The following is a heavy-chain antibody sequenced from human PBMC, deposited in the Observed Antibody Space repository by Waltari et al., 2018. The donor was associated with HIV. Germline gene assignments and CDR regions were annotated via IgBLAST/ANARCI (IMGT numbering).Heavy chain of an antibody. CDR1: GTLVSDNY. Sequence: EVQLVQSGGGVVSPEESVRLSCAVSGTLVSDNYMSWIRQAPGKGLEGVAVLYGDGTIYYADSVKGRFVVSRDKAKNMFFLQMDYPRGADSATYFCARGIRYYAPWGQGVLVSVS. D-gene: IGHD3-3*01. CDR3: ARGIRYYAP. CDR2: LYGDGTI. J-gene: IGHJ5*02. V-gene: IGHV3-53*02.